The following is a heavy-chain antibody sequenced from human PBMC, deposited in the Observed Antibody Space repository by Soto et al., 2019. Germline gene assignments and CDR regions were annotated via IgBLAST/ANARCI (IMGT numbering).Heavy chain of an antibody. CDR1: EFSFSSYG. V-gene: IGHV3-30*18. CDR2: ISSDASEK. Sequence: QVHLVGSGGGVVQPGRSLRLSCAASEFSFSSYGMHWVRQTPDKGLEWVAAISSDASEKFYSDSVKGRFTISRDNSKNTLYLQMNSLSDEDTAMYYCAKNPERGKWYSDLWGRGTQVTVSS. CDR3: AKNPERGKWYSDL. J-gene: IGHJ2*01. D-gene: IGHD1-26*01.